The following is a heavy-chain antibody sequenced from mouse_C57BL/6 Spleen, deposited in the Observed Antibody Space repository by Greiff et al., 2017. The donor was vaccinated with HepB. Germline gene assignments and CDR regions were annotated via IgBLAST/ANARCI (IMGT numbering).Heavy chain of an antibody. J-gene: IGHJ4*01. CDR2: ISYDGSN. CDR1: GYSITSGYY. CDR3: ARGSVLDY. D-gene: IGHD3-1*01. Sequence: EVKLMESGPGLVKPSQSLSLTCSVTGYSITSGYYWNWIRQFPGNKLEWMGYISYDGSNNYNPSLKNRIAITRDPSKNQFFLKLNSVTTEDTATYYCARGSVLDYWGQGTSVTVSS. V-gene: IGHV3-6*01.